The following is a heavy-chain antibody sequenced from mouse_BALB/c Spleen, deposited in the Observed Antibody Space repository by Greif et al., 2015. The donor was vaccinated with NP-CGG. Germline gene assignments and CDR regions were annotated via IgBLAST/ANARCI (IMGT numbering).Heavy chain of an antibody. CDR2: INPSNGRT. V-gene: IGHV1S81*02. D-gene: IGHD1-1*01. CDR1: GYTFTSYW. CDR3: ARWGYGSSYVDY. J-gene: IGHJ2*01. Sequence: VQLVESGAELVKPGASVKLSCKASGYTFTSYWMHWVKQRPGQGLEWIGEINPSNGRTNYNEKFKSKATLTVDKSSSTAYMQLSSLTSEDSAVYYCARWGYGSSYVDYWGQGTTLTVSS.